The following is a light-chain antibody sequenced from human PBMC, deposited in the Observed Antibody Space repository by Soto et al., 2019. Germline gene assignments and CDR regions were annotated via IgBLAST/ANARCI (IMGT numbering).Light chain of an antibody. CDR2: AAS. CDR1: QTISTY. Sequence: DIQMTQSPFSLSASVGDRVTITCRASQTISTYLNWYQQRPGRAPKLLVNAASNLRDGTPSRFSGSGSGTDFTLTISSLKPEDFATYYCQQNYDAPTTFGPGTKVTMK. V-gene: IGKV1-39*01. J-gene: IGKJ3*01. CDR3: QQNYDAPTT.